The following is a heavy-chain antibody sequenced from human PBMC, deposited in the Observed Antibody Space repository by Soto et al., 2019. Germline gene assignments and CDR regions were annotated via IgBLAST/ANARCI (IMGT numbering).Heavy chain of an antibody. Sequence: QVQLVQSGAEVKKPGASVKVSCKASGYTFTSYGISWVRQAPGQGLEWMGWISAYNGNTNYAQKLQGRVTMTTDTSTSTAYMELSSLRSEDTAVYYCARGQGCSSTSCSVYYYYGMDVWGQGTTVTVSS. D-gene: IGHD2-2*01. CDR3: ARGQGCSSTSCSVYYYYGMDV. V-gene: IGHV1-18*04. J-gene: IGHJ6*02. CDR2: ISAYNGNT. CDR1: GYTFTSYG.